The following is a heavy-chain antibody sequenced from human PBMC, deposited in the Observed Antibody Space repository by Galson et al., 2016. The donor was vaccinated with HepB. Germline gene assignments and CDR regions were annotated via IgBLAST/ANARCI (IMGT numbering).Heavy chain of an antibody. CDR1: GGPISSYY. CDR3: AKNLYNWSGPHYYGMDV. V-gene: IGHV4-59*01. Sequence: SETLSLTCTVSGGPISSYYWSWVRQTPGKGLEWIGYMSYRGNINYNPSLKSRITISVDTSKNQFFLTLSSVTAADTAVYYCAKNLYNWSGPHYYGMDVWGQGTTVTVSS. D-gene: IGHD1-1*01. J-gene: IGHJ6*02. CDR2: MSYRGNI.